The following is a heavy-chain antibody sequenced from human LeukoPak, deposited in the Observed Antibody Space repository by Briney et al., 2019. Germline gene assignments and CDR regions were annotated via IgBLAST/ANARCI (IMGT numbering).Heavy chain of an antibody. V-gene: IGHV3-23*01. D-gene: IGHD3-3*01. CDR3: AKAELGVDTFFDY. CDR1: GFTFSDYA. CDR2: LSGSGAGT. J-gene: IGHJ4*02. Sequence: GGSLRLSCAASGFTFSDYALGWVRQAPGRGLEWVATLSGSGAGTYYSDSVQGRFTISRDNSKRTLFLQMNSLRAEDTAFYYCAKAELGVDTFFDYWGQGTLVTVSS.